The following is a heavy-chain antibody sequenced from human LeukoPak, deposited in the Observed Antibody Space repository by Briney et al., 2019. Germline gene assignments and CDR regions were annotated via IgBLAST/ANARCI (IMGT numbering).Heavy chain of an antibody. J-gene: IGHJ3*02. CDR1: GGSISSGGYS. D-gene: IGHD2-2*01. CDR2: ISSSSSTI. Sequence: LSLTCAVSGGSISSGGYSWSWVRQAPGKGLEWVSYISSSSSTIYYADSVKGRFTISRDNAKNSLYLQMNSLRAEDTAVYYCARGVSYGFGIWGQGTMVTVSS. CDR3: ARGVSYGFGI. V-gene: IGHV3-48*01.